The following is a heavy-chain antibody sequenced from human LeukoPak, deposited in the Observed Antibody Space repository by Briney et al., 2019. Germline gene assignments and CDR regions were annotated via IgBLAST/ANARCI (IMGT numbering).Heavy chain of an antibody. CDR1: GYSISRGYY. CDR2: IYHSGST. CDR3: ARRRGVGATTTTFDY. J-gene: IGHJ4*02. Sequence: PSETLSLTCAVSGYSISRGYYWGWIRQPPGKGLEWIGSIYHSGSTYYNPSLKSRVTISVDTSKNQFSLKLSSVTAADTAVYYCARRRGVGATTTTFDYWGQGTLVTVSS. V-gene: IGHV4-38-2*01. D-gene: IGHD1-26*01.